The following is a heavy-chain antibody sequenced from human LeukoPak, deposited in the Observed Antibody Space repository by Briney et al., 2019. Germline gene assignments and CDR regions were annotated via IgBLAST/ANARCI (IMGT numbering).Heavy chain of an antibody. V-gene: IGHV4-4*07. CDR3: ARSGYTISAYHSDF. D-gene: IGHD5-18*01. Sequence: PSETPSLTCDVSGVSIRSYWWSWVRKPAGKGLEWIGRIYTTGRTNYSPSFQSRVTMSIDMSSNQFSLTLSSVTAADTAVYYCARSGYTISAYHSDFWGQGAPVTVSS. CDR1: GVSIRSYW. J-gene: IGHJ4*02. CDR2: IYTTGRT.